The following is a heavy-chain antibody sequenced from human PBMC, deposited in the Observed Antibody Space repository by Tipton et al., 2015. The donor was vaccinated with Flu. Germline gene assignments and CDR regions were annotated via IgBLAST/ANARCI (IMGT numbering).Heavy chain of an antibody. Sequence: TLSLTCTVSGGSISSYYWSRIRQPPGKGLEWIGYIYYSGSTNYNPSLKSRVTISVDTSKNQFSLKLSSVTAADTAVYYCAGRAPAGDFDYWGQGTLVTVSS. J-gene: IGHJ4*02. CDR1: GGSISSYY. V-gene: IGHV4-59*08. CDR3: AGRAPAGDFDY. CDR2: IYYSGST. D-gene: IGHD5-24*01.